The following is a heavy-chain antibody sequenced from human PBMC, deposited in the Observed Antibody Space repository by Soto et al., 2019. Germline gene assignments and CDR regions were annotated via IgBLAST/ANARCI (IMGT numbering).Heavy chain of an antibody. Sequence: GGSLRLSCAASGFTFSNYWMHWVRQVPGEGLVWIARINDQGGSPSYADSVQGRFTISRDNSKNTVYLQMNSLRGEDTAMYYCARLGPYGSESYSFRYNRFDPWGQGTQVTVSS. D-gene: IGHD3-10*01. CDR2: INDQGGSP. J-gene: IGHJ5*02. CDR1: GFTFSNYW. V-gene: IGHV3-74*01. CDR3: ARLGPYGSESYSFRYNRFDP.